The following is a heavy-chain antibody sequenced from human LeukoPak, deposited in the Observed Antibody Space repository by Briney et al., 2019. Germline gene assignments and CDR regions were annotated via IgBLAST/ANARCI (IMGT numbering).Heavy chain of an antibody. CDR1: GYTFTSYY. CDR2: INPSGGST. D-gene: IGHD2-2*01. V-gene: IGHV1-46*01. CDR3: ARVRSTGDASAI. Sequence: ASVKVSCKASGYTFTSYYMHWVRQAPGQGLEWRGIINPSGGSTSYAQKFQGRVTMTRDMSTSTDYMELSSLRSEDTAVYYCARVRSTGDASAIWGQGTMVTVSS. J-gene: IGHJ3*02.